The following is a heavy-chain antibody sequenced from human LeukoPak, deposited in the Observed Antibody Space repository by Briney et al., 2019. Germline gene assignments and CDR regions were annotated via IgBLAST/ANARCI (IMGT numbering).Heavy chain of an antibody. Sequence: GGSLRLSCAASGLTVSSNYMSWVRQAPGKGLEWVSVIYSGGSTYYANSVKGRFTISRDNSKNTLYLQMNSLRAEDTAVYYCARESWNYDSSGYQYFDYWGQGTLVTVSS. V-gene: IGHV3-53*01. CDR1: GLTVSSNY. CDR3: ARESWNYDSSGYQYFDY. D-gene: IGHD3-22*01. J-gene: IGHJ4*02. CDR2: IYSGGST.